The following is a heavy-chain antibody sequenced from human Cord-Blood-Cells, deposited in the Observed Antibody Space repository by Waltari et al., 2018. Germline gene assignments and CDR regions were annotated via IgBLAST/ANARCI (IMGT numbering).Heavy chain of an antibody. V-gene: IGHV4-39*01. CDR2: IYYSGST. Sequence: QLQLQASGPGLVKPSETLSLTCTVSGGSISSSSYYWGWIRQPPGKGLEWIGSIYYSGSTYYNPSLKSRVTISVDTSKNQFSLKLSSVTAADTAVYYCASTAPYYYDSSGYYYFDYWGQGTLVTVSS. D-gene: IGHD3-22*01. CDR3: ASTAPYYYDSSGYYYFDY. CDR1: GGSISSSSYY. J-gene: IGHJ4*02.